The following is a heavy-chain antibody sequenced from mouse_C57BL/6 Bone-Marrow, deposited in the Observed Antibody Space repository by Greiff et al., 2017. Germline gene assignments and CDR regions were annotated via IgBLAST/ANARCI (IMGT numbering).Heavy chain of an antibody. Sequence: EVQGVESGGDLVKPGGSLKLSCAASGFTFSSYGMSWVRQTPDKRLEWVASISSGGSYTYYPDSVKGRFTFSRDNAKNPLYLKMSSLKSENTAMYSCARRGAWFAYWGQGTLVTVSA. CDR2: ISSGGSYT. CDR1: GFTFSSYG. V-gene: IGHV5-6*01. CDR3: ARRGAWFAY. J-gene: IGHJ3*01.